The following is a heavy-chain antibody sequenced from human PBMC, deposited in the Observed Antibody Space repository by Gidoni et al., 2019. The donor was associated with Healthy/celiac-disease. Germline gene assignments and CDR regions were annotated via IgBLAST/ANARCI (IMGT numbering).Heavy chain of an antibody. CDR1: GGSISSYY. CDR3: ARGRAHQLYYFDY. CDR2: IYYSGST. J-gene: IGHJ4*02. Sequence: QVQLQESGPGLVKPSETLSLTCTVPGGSISSYYWSWIRQPPGKGLEWIGYIYYSGSTNYNPSLKSRVTISVDTSKNQFSLKLSSVTAADTAVYYCARGRAHQLYYFDYWGQGTLVTVSS. D-gene: IGHD3-10*01. V-gene: IGHV4-59*01.